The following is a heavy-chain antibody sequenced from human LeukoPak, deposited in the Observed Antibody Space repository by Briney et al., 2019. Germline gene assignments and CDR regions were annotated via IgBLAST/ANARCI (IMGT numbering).Heavy chain of an antibody. V-gene: IGHV3-30*18. J-gene: IGHJ3*02. Sequence: PGRSLRLSCAASGFTFSSYGMHWVRQAPGKGLEWVAVISYDGSNKYYAESVKGRFTISRDNSKNTLYLQMNSLRAEDTAVYYCAKEQTPTRSSSWWTNDAFDIWGQGTMVTVSS. CDR3: AKEQTPTRSSSWWTNDAFDI. CDR2: ISYDGSNK. D-gene: IGHD6-13*01. CDR1: GFTFSSYG.